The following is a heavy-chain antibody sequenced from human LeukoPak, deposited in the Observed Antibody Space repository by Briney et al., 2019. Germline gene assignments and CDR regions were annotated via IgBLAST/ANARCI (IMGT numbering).Heavy chain of an antibody. V-gene: IGHV3-30*04. J-gene: IGHJ4*02. Sequence: GGSLRLSCAASGFTFSSYAMHWVRQAPGKGLEWVAVISYDGSNKYYADSVKGRFTISRDNSKNTLYLQMNSLRAEDTAVYYCARDRGYSSSLSHSDYWGQGTLVTVSS. CDR3: ARDRGYSSSLSHSDY. D-gene: IGHD6-13*01. CDR2: ISYDGSNK. CDR1: GFTFSSYA.